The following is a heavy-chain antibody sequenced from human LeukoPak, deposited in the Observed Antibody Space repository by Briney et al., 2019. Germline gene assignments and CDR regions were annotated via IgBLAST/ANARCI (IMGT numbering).Heavy chain of an antibody. CDR2: ISSSSSYI. CDR1: GFTFSSYS. V-gene: IGHV3-21*01. CDR3: PRDSWEVLSAIFGVVTTFDY. Sequence: SGGSLRLSCAASGFTFSSYSMNWVRQAPGKGLEWVSSISSSSSYIYYADSVKGRFTISRDNAKNSLYLQMNSLRAEDTAVYYCPRDSWEVLSAIFGVVTTFDYWGQGTLVTVSS. J-gene: IGHJ4*02. D-gene: IGHD3-3*01.